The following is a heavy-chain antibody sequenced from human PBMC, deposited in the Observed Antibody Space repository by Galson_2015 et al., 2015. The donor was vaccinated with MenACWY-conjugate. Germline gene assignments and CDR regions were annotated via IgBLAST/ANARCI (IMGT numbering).Heavy chain of an antibody. CDR2: ISSSSTI. D-gene: IGHD5-18*01. CDR1: GFTFSSYS. Sequence: LRLSCAASGFTFSSYSMNWVRQAPGKGLEWVSYISSSSTIYYADSVKGRFTISRDNAKNSLYLQMNSLRAEDTAVYYCARDLGYSGGYWGQGTLVTVSS. V-gene: IGHV3-48*04. CDR3: ARDLGYSGGY. J-gene: IGHJ4*02.